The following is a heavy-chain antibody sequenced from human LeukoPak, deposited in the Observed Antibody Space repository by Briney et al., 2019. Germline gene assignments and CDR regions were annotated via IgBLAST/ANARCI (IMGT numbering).Heavy chain of an antibody. V-gene: IGHV1-2*02. CDR2: INPNSGGT. J-gene: IGHJ4*02. CDR1: GYTFTGFF. D-gene: IGHD5-18*01. Sequence: ASVKVSCKTSGYTFTGFFMHWVRQAPGQGLEWMGWINPNSGGTNYAQKFQGRVTMTRDTSISTAYMELRSLRSDDTAVYYCARDVGGYSYGPGGDYWGQGTLVTVSS. CDR3: ARDVGGYSYGPGGDY.